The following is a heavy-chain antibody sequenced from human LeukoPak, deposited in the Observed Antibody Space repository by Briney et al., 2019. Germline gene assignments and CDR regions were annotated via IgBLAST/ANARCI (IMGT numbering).Heavy chain of an antibody. CDR2: INPNSGGT. D-gene: IGHD3-22*01. J-gene: IGHJ4*02. V-gene: IGHV1-2*06. CDR1: GYTFTGYY. Sequence: GASVKVSCKASGYTFTGYYMHWVRQAPGQGLEWMGRINPNSGGTNYAQKFQGRVTMTRDTSISTAYMELSRLRSDDTAVYYCARSITMIVVVPSRGFDYWGQGTPVTVSS. CDR3: ARSITMIVVVPSRGFDY.